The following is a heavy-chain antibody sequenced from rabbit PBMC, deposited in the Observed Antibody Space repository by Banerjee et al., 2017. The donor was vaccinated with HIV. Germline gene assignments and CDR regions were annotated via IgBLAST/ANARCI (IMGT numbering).Heavy chain of an antibody. D-gene: IGHD1-1*01. CDR3: ARNYVNTFDP. V-gene: IGHV1S45*01. Sequence: QEQLVESGGGLVKPEGSLTLTSKASGFSFSDRDVMCWVRQAPGKGLEWIACIDTSNGDTDYANWPKGRFTISKASSTTVTLQMTSLTAADTATYFCARNYVNTFDPRGPGTLVTVS. J-gene: IGHJ2*01. CDR2: IDTSNGDT. CDR1: GFSFSDRDV.